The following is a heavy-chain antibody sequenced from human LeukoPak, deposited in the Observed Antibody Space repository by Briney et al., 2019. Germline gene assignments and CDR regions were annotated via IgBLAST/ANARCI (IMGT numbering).Heavy chain of an antibody. CDR1: GFTFSSYW. J-gene: IGHJ4*02. Sequence: GGSLRLSCVGSGFTFSSYWLNWVRQAPGEGLEWVANIKQDGNEKYYVDSVKGRFTISRDNAKNSLWLQMNSLRAEDTAVYYCATHSSAVVWGQGTLVTVSS. CDR3: ATHSSAVV. D-gene: IGHD6-25*01. CDR2: IKQDGNEK. V-gene: IGHV3-7*01.